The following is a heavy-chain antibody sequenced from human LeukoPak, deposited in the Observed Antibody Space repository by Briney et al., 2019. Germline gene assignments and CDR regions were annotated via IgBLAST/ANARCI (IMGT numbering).Heavy chain of an antibody. J-gene: IGHJ3*02. D-gene: IGHD3-22*01. Sequence: SETLSLTCTVSGGSISSSSYCWGWIRRPPGKGLEWIGSIYYSGSTYYNPSLKSRVTISVDTSKNQFSLKLSSVTAADTAVYYCARYYYDSSGYPIDAFDIWGQGTMVTVSS. V-gene: IGHV4-39*07. CDR3: ARYYYDSSGYPIDAFDI. CDR2: IYYSGST. CDR1: GGSISSSSYC.